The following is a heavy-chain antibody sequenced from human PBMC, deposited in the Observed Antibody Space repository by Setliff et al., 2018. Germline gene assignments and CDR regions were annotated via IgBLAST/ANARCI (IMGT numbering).Heavy chain of an antibody. CDR2: IDRTGNR. CDR3: RFWSGYYKNDY. V-gene: IGHV4-38-2*01. D-gene: IGHD3-3*01. CDR1: GVSISDGHF. J-gene: IGHJ4*02. Sequence: SETLSLTCAVSGVSISDGHFWGWIRQPPGKGLEWIGSIDRTGNRYYNSPLRSRVTLSIDTSRNQFSLKLSSVTAADTAVYYCRFWSGYYKNDYWGQGTLVTVSS.